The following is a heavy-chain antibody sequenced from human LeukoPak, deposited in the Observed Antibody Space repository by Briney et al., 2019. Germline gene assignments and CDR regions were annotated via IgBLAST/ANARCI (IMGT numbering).Heavy chain of an antibody. V-gene: IGHV3-23*01. CDR3: AKDSPVATR. Sequence: GGSLRLSCAASGFTFSSSAMSWVRQAPGKGLEWVSSITDSGDGTYYADSVKGRFTISRDDSKNTLYLQMNNLRAEDTAVYYCAKDSPVATRWGQGALVTVSS. J-gene: IGHJ4*02. D-gene: IGHD1-26*01. CDR1: GFTFSSSA. CDR2: ITDSGDGT.